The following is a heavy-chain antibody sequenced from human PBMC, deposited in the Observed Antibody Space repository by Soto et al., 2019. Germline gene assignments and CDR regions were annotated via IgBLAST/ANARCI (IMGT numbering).Heavy chain of an antibody. CDR3: AKLETGLQWLVWAAFDI. J-gene: IGHJ3*02. CDR1: GFTFSSYA. CDR2: ISGSGGST. Sequence: GGSLRLSCAASGFTFSSYAMSWVRQAPGKGLEWVSAISGSGGSTYYADSVKGRFTISRDNSKNTLYLQMNSLRAEDTAVYYCAKLETGLQWLVWAAFDIWGQGTMVTVSS. V-gene: IGHV3-23*01. D-gene: IGHD6-19*01.